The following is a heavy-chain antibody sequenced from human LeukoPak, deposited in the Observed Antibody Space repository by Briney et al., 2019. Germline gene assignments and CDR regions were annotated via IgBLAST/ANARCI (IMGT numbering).Heavy chain of an antibody. CDR1: GFTFSIYS. V-gene: IGHV3-21*01. J-gene: IGHJ4*02. CDR2: ISSSSSYI. Sequence: GGSLRLSCAASGFTFSIYSMNWVRQAPGKGLEWVSSISSSSSYIYYADSVKGRFTISRDNAKNSLYLQMNSLRAEDTAVYYCARDRTGIVGANDAFDIWGQGTLVTVSS. D-gene: IGHD1-26*01. CDR3: ARDRTGIVGANDAFDI.